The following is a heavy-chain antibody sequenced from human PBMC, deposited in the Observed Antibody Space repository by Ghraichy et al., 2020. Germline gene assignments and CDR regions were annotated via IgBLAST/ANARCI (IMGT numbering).Heavy chain of an antibody. CDR3: ARGRPHGGKSFYDR. V-gene: IGHV4-59*01. J-gene: IGHJ4*02. D-gene: IGHD4-23*01. Sequence: PETLSLTCTVSGDSINGYSWTWIRQPPGKGLECLGYIFYSGSTNYNPSLKSRVTISVDTSKNQFSLKLRYVTAADTAVYYCARGRPHGGKSFYDRWGQGILVTVSS. CDR2: IFYSGST. CDR1: GDSINGYS.